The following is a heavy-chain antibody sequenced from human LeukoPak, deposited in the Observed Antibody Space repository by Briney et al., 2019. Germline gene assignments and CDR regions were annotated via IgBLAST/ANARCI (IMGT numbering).Heavy chain of an antibody. D-gene: IGHD2-2*01. V-gene: IGHV5-51*01. CDR1: GYRFPSSG. J-gene: IGHJ4*02. CDR2: IYPRDSDA. Sequence: GESLEISCQTSGYRFPSSGIGWVRPMPGKGLEWMGVIYPRDSDARYSPSFQGQVTISVDKSINTAYLQWSSLKASDTATYYCARLYFSSSSFDYWGQGTLVTVAS. CDR3: ARLYFSSSSFDY.